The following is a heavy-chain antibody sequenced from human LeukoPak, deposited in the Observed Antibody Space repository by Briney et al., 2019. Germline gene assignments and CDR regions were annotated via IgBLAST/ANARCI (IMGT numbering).Heavy chain of an antibody. J-gene: IGHJ5*02. CDR2: TNHSGST. CDR3: ARASIAAAGP. Sequence: SWIRXXPGXXLEWIVETNHSGSTNYNPSLKSRVTISVDTSKKQCSLKLSSVTAADTAVYSCARASIAAAGPWGQGTLVTVSS. D-gene: IGHD6-13*01. V-gene: IGHV4-34*01.